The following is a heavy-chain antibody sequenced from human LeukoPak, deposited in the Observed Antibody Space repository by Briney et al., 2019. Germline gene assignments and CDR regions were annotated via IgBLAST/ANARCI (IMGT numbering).Heavy chain of an antibody. CDR1: GVSISSSSYY. Sequence: PSETLSLTCTVSGVSISSSSYYWTWIRQPPGKGLEWIGYIFYSGTANYNPSLKSRVTISVDTSKNQFSLKLSSVTAADTAVYYCARSRAGYSSGYNYFDYWGQGTLVTVSP. D-gene: IGHD5-18*01. CDR2: IFYSGTA. J-gene: IGHJ4*02. CDR3: ARSRAGYSSGYNYFDY. V-gene: IGHV4-61*01.